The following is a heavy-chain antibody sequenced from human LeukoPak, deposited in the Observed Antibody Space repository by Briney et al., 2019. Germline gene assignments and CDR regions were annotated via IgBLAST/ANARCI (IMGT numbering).Heavy chain of an antibody. CDR1: GFTFSSHW. D-gene: IGHD6-19*01. CDR2: VNSDGSSA. CDR3: ARDSRSSGLTVDY. J-gene: IGHJ4*02. V-gene: IGHV3-74*01. Sequence: GGSLRLSCAASGFTFSSHWMPWGRQAPGKGLGWVSRVNSDGSSASYAASVEGRFTISRDNAKNTLYLQMNSLRDEDTAVYYCARDSRSSGLTVDYWGQGALVTVSS.